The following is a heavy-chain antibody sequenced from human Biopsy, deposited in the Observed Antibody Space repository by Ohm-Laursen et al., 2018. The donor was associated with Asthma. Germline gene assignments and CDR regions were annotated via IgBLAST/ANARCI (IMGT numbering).Heavy chain of an antibody. J-gene: IGHJ6*02. D-gene: IGHD6-13*01. Sequence: SETLSLTCNLSSGSGGYMRSGNYYWGWIRQPPGKGLEWIGSIYYSGTTYYNPSLENLVTVSADTTKNQFSLKLTSVTAADTAVYYCVRGSSSWHHGPFHYYYGLDVWGQGTTATVSS. CDR3: VRGSSSWHHGPFHYYYGLDV. CDR2: IYYSGTT. V-gene: IGHV4-39*01. CDR1: SGSGGYMRSGNYY.